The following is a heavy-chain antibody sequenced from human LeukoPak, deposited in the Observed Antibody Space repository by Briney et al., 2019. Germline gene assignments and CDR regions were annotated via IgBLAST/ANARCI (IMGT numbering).Heavy chain of an antibody. V-gene: IGHV3-7*03. D-gene: IGHD2-21*02. Sequence: GGSLRLSCAASGFTFSNYWMSWVRQAPGKGLEWVANIREDGSEKYYVDSVKGQFTISRDNAKNSLFLQMDSLKTEDTAVYYCSRVQLIVVVTAIPYYFDYWGQGTLVTVSS. CDR1: GFTFSNYW. J-gene: IGHJ4*02. CDR2: IREDGSEK. CDR3: SRVQLIVVVTAIPYYFDY.